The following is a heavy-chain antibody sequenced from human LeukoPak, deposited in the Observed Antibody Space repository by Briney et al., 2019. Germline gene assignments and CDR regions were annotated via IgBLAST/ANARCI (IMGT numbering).Heavy chain of an antibody. J-gene: IGHJ4*02. CDR1: SSYY. D-gene: IGHD6-19*01. V-gene: IGHV3-53*05. CDR2: IYNGET. Sequence: SSYYWGWIRQPPGKGLEWVSIIYNGETYYADSVKGRFTISRDNSKNTLYLQMNSLRPEDTALYYCARDPEWQVGYWGQGVLVTVSS. CDR3: ARDPEWQVGY.